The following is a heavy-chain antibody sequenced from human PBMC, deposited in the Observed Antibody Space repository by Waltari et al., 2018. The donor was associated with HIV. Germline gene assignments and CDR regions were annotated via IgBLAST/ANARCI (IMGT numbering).Heavy chain of an antibody. CDR3: ARLRTTVQGLFLSGGDGFDV. CDR2: ISSSGTYT. D-gene: IGHD3-10*01. Sequence: EVQLAESGGGLVKPGGSLRLSCFASGFDFGSYTIHWVRQAPGKGLDWVSSISSSGTYTYFADAVKGRFTISRDNAKNSVFVQLNDLRVEDTSVYFCARLRTTVQGLFLSGGDGFDVWGQGTLVTVSS. CDR1: GFDFGSYT. J-gene: IGHJ3*01. V-gene: IGHV3-21*01.